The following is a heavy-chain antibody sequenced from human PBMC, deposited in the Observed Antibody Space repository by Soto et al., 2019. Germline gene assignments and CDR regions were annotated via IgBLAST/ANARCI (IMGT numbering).Heavy chain of an antibody. V-gene: IGHV5-51*01. CDR3: ARSYYGSGSYYQYYYYGMDV. CDR2: IYPGDSDT. J-gene: IGHJ6*02. CDR1: GYSFTSYW. D-gene: IGHD3-10*01. Sequence: VESLKISCKGSGYSFTSYWIGWVRQMPGKGLEWMGIIYPGDSDTRYSPSFQGQVTISADKSISTAYLQWSSLKASDTAMYYCARSYYGSGSYYQYYYYGMDVWGQGTTVTVSS.